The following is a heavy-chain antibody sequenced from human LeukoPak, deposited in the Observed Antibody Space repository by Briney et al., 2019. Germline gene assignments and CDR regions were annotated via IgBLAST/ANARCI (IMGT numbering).Heavy chain of an antibody. CDR3: ARDLLGQWSMVRGRFDY. CDR1: GYTFTGYY. V-gene: IGHV1-2*02. CDR2: INPNSGGT. Sequence: ASVKVSCKASGYTFTGYYMHWVRQAPGQGLEWMGWINPNSGGTNYAQKFQGRVTMTRDTSISTAYMEPSRLRSDDTAVYYCARDLLGQWSMVRGRFDYWGQGTLVTVSS. D-gene: IGHD3-10*01. J-gene: IGHJ4*02.